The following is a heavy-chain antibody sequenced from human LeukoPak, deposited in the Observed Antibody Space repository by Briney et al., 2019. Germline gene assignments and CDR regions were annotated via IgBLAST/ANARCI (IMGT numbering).Heavy chain of an antibody. V-gene: IGHV3-30-3*01. Sequence: GRSLRLSCAASGFTFSSYAMHWVRQAPGKGLEWVAVISYDGSNKYYADSVKGRFTISRDNSKNTLYLQMNSLRAEDTAVYYCAKPYYDYVWGSYDYWGQGTLVTVSS. CDR1: GFTFSSYA. CDR3: AKPYYDYVWGSYDY. J-gene: IGHJ4*02. D-gene: IGHD3-16*01. CDR2: ISYDGSNK.